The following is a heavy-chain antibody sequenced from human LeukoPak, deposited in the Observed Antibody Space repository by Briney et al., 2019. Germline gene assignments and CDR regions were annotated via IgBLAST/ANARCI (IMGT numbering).Heavy chain of an antibody. V-gene: IGHV3-48*03. CDR2: ISTGGTTI. CDR3: ARDAKAFDY. CDR1: GFTFSTYE. J-gene: IGHJ4*02. Sequence: PGGSLRLSCAASGFTFSTYEMNWVRQAPGKGLEWLSYISTGGTTIHYADPVKGRFTISRDNAKNSLFLQMSSLRAEDTAVYYCARDAKAFDYWGQGTLVTVSS.